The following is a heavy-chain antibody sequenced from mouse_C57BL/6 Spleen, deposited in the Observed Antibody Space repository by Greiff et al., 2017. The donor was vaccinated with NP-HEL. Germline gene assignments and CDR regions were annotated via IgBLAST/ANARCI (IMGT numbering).Heavy chain of an antibody. D-gene: IGHD2-4*01. Sequence: QVQLKESGAELVKPGASVKISCKASGYAFSSYWMNWVKQRPGKGLEWIGQIYPGDGDTNYNGKFKGKATLTADKSSSTAYMQLSSLTSEDSAVYFCARYDYDYAWFAYWGQGTLVTVSA. CDR1: GYAFSSYW. CDR3: ARYDYDYAWFAY. J-gene: IGHJ3*01. CDR2: IYPGDGDT. V-gene: IGHV1-80*01.